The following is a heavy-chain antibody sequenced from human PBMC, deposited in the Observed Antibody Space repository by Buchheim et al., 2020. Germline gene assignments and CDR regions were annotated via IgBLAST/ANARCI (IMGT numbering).Heavy chain of an antibody. CDR3: ASPGAAGISDYYYMDV. V-gene: IGHV4-31*03. J-gene: IGHJ6*03. CDR1: GGSISSGGYY. Sequence: QVQLQESGPGLVKPSQTLSLTCTVSGGSISSGGYYWSWIRQPPGKGLEWIGEINHSGSTNYNPSLKSRVTISVDTSKNQFSLKLSSVTAADTAVYYCASPGAAGISDYYYMDVWGKGTT. D-gene: IGHD6-13*01. CDR2: INHSGST.